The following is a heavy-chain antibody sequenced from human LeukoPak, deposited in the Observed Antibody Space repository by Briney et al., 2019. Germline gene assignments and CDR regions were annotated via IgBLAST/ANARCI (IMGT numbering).Heavy chain of an antibody. CDR2: IYPSGST. Sequence: SETLSLTCTVSGGSISSGSYYWSWIRQPAGKGLEWIGRIYPSGSTNYNPSLKSRVTISVDTSKNQFSLKLSSVTAADTAVYYCAGMDVWGKGTTVTISS. CDR1: GGSISSGSYY. CDR3: AGMDV. V-gene: IGHV4-61*02. J-gene: IGHJ6*04.